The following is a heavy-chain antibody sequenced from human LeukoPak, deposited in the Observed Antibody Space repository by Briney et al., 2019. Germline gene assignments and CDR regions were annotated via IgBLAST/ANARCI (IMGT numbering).Heavy chain of an antibody. CDR1: GFTFSTYS. J-gene: IGHJ4*02. Sequence: GGSLRLSCAASGFTFSTYSMNWVRQAPGKGLEWVSSIANSIIHIYYADSVKGRFTISRDNAKNSLYLQMDSLRAEDTAVYYCARDFGGTLKTALDYWGQGTLVTVSS. V-gene: IGHV3-21*01. CDR3: ARDFGGTLKTALDY. D-gene: IGHD4-23*01. CDR2: IANSIIHI.